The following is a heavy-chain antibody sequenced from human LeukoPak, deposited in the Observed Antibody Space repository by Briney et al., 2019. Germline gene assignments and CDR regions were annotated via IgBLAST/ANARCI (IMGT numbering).Heavy chain of an antibody. Sequence: GGSLGLSCAAPGFTLNGYWMHWVRQAPGKGLVRVSRINSDGSTTSYADSVKGRFTISRDNSKNTLYLQMNSLKAEDTAVYFCARVATGSYDWFDPWGQGTLVTVSS. CDR1: GFTLNGYW. J-gene: IGHJ5*02. CDR3: ARVATGSYDWFDP. V-gene: IGHV3-74*01. CDR2: INSDGSTT. D-gene: IGHD3-10*01.